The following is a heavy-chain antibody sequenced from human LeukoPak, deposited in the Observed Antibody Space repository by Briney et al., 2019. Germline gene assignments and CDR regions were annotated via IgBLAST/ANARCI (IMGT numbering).Heavy chain of an antibody. CDR1: GGSISSSSYY. CDR3: ARGPTYYYYYGMDV. J-gene: IGHJ6*02. Sequence: SETLSLTCTVSGGSISSSSYYWGWIRQPPGKGLEWIGSIYYSGSTYYNPSLKSRVTISADTSKNQFSLKLSSVTAADTAVYYCARGPTYYYYYGMDVWGQGTTVTVSS. CDR2: IYYSGST. V-gene: IGHV4-39*01.